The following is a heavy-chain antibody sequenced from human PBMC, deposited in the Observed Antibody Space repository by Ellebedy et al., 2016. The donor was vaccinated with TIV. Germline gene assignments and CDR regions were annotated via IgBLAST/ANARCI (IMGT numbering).Heavy chain of an antibody. CDR3: ASSPGIAVAGTS. J-gene: IGHJ5*02. CDR2: IYYSGST. CDR1: GGSISSTSYY. Sequence: SETLSLTXTVSGGSISSTSYYWGWIRQPPGKGLEWIVSIYYSGSTYYNPSLKSRVTISVDTSKNQFSLKLSSVTAADTAVYYCASSPGIAVAGTSWGQGTLVTVSS. V-gene: IGHV4-39*01. D-gene: IGHD6-19*01.